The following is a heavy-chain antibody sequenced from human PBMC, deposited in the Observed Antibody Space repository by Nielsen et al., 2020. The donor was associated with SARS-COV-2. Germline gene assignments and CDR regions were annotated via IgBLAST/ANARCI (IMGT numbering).Heavy chain of an antibody. D-gene: IGHD4-17*01. CDR2: INPSGGST. J-gene: IGHJ6*02. CDR1: GYTFTSYY. V-gene: IGHV1-46*01. Sequence: ASVKVSCKASGYTFTSYYMHWVRQAPGQGLDWMGIINPSGGSTSYAQKFQGRVTMTRDTSTSTVYMELSSLRSEDTAVYYCARDLTVTTSNDYYYGMDVWGQGTTVTVSS. CDR3: ARDLTVTTSNDYYYGMDV.